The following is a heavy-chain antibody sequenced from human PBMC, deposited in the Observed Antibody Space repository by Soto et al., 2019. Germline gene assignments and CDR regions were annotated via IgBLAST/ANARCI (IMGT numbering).Heavy chain of an antibody. CDR2: IRNKANSYTT. V-gene: IGHV3-72*01. J-gene: IGHJ3*02. CDR1: GFTFSDHY. Sequence: EVQLVESGGDLVQPGGSLRLCCAASGFTFSDHYMDWVRQAPGKGLEWVGRIRNKANSYTTEYAASVKGKFTISRDDSKNTLYLQMNGLKTEDTAVYYCARSGRESCTWSDDAFDIWGQGTMVTVSS. CDR3: ARSGRESCTWSDDAFDI. D-gene: IGHD3-10*01.